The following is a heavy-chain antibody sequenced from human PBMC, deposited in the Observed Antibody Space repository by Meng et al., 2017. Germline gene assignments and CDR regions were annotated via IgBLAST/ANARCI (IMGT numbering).Heavy chain of an antibody. CDR3: ARDSCTGGICYRGSFDY. D-gene: IGHD2-15*01. CDR1: GYTFTSYA. V-gene: IGHV1-3*01. CDR2: LNAGNGDT. J-gene: IGHJ4*02. Sequence: QVQLVHAGAEVKGPGASVKVSCKASGYTFTSYAMHWVRQAPGQSLEWMGWLNAGNGDTKYSQKFQGRVTITRDSSASTAYMELSSLRSEDTAVYYCARDSCTGGICYRGSFDYWAQGTLVTVSS.